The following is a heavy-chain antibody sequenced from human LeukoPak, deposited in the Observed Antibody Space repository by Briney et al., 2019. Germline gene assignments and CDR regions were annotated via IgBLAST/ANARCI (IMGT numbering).Heavy chain of an antibody. D-gene: IGHD6-13*01. CDR3: ARVGSLAAAGTVDY. V-gene: IGHV4-4*07. CDR2: IYTSGST. Sequence: SETLSLTCTVSGGSIRSYYWNWVRRPAGKGLEWIGRIYTSGSTNYNPSLKSRVAMSVDTSKNQFSLKLSSVTAADTAVYYCARVGSLAAAGTVDYWGQGTLVTVSS. CDR1: GGSIRSYY. J-gene: IGHJ4*02.